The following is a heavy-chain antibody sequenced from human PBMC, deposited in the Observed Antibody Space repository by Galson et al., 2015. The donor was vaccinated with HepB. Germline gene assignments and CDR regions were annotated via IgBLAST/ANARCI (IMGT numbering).Heavy chain of an antibody. J-gene: IGHJ4*02. Sequence: SLRLSCAASGFTFTNAWMSWVRQAPGKGLEWVGRINRKSDGGTTDYAAPVKGRFTISRDDSKNTLYLQMNSLRTEDTGVYYCTTGTWIQLWLPDYWGQGTLVTVSS. CDR1: GFTFTNAW. CDR3: TTGTWIQLWLPDY. CDR2: INRKSDGGTT. V-gene: IGHV3-15*01. D-gene: IGHD5-18*01.